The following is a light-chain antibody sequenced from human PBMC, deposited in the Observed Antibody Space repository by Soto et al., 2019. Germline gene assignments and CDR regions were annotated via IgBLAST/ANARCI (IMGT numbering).Light chain of an antibody. CDR1: QTISSY. CDR2: AAS. V-gene: IGKV1-39*01. J-gene: IGKJ5*01. CDR3: QQSYSTSIT. Sequence: DIRITQSPSSLSASVGERVTITCRASQTISSYLNWYQQKPGKAPKLLIYAASSLQRGVPSRFSGSGSGTDFTLTISSLQPEDFATYSCQQSYSTSITFGQRTRLEIK.